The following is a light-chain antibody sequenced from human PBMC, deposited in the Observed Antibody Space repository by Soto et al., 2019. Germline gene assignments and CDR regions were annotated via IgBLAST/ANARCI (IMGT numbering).Light chain of an antibody. CDR3: QQSYTTPPT. V-gene: IGKV1-39*01. J-gene: IGKJ4*01. Sequence: DIQMTQSPSSLSASVGDRVTITCRASQSISSYLYWYQQKPGKAPKLLIYAASSLQSGVPSRFSGSGSGTDFTLTISSLQPEDFATYYCQQSYTTPPTFGGGTKVDIK. CDR2: AAS. CDR1: QSISSY.